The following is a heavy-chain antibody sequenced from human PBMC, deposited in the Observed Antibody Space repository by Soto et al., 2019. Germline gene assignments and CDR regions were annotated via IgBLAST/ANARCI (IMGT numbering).Heavy chain of an antibody. J-gene: IGHJ5*02. CDR3: ARDRGPLVRGENVGFDP. CDR1: GFTFGDYE. Sequence: QVQLVESGGGLVQPGGSLRLSCAASGFTFGDYEMSWIRQAAGKGPEWVSFLSRSGNTIYYADSVKGRFSISRDNAENSLYLQMESLRVEDTATYFCARDRGPLVRGENVGFDPWGQGTQVVVSS. D-gene: IGHD3-10*01. V-gene: IGHV3-11*01. CDR2: LSRSGNTI.